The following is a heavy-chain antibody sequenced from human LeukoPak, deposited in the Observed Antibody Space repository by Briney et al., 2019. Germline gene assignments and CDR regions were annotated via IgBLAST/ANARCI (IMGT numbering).Heavy chain of an antibody. D-gene: IGHD3-10*01. J-gene: IGHJ4*02. V-gene: IGHV4-39*07. Sequence: SEPLSLNCSVSGGSMSSSSYWGWIRQPPGKGLEWIGSIYYSGNTYYNPSLKNRVTISVDTSKNRFSLKLISVTAADTAVYYCARVIWFGELSFDYWGQGTLVTVSS. CDR3: ARVIWFGELSFDY. CDR1: GGSMSSSSY. CDR2: IYYSGNT.